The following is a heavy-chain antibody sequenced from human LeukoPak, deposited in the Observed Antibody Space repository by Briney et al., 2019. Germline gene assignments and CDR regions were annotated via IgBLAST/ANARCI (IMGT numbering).Heavy chain of an antibody. Sequence: ESSETLSLTCTVSGGSISSYYWSWIRQPPGKGLEWIGESGHRGGTKFSPSLKSRVTISADTSKNQFSLKMSSVTAADTAIYYCAKNGQSGFSFDPWGQGTLVTVSS. CDR1: GGSISSYY. CDR3: AKNGQSGFSFDP. V-gene: IGHV4-34*01. D-gene: IGHD2-8*01. J-gene: IGHJ5*02. CDR2: SGHRGGT.